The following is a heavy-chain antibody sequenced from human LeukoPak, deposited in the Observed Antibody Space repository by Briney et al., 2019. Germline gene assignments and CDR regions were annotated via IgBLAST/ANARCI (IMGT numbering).Heavy chain of an antibody. V-gene: IGHV1-46*01. D-gene: IGHD4-17*01. Sequence: ASVKVSCKASGYTFTDYFIHWVRQAPGQGLDWMGRLNPSSGSTNYAQKFQGRVTITADESTSTAYMELSSLRSEDTAVYYCAVQPDYGDYLEQFDYWGQGTLVTVSS. CDR1: GYTFTDYF. CDR3: AVQPDYGDYLEQFDY. CDR2: LNPSSGST. J-gene: IGHJ4*02.